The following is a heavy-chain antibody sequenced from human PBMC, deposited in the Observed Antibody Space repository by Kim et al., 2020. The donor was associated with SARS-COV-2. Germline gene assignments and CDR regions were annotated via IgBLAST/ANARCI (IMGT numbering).Heavy chain of an antibody. CDR3: ARLKKSPIPDCSSTSCSTWYYYYGMDV. CDR1: GYSFTSYW. D-gene: IGHD2-2*02. CDR2: IDPSDSYT. V-gene: IGHV5-10-1*01. J-gene: IGHJ6*02. Sequence: GESLKISCKGSGYSFTSYWISWVRQMPGKGLEWMGRIDPSDSYTNYSPSFQGHVTISADKSISTAYLQWSSLKASDTAMYYCARLKKSPIPDCSSTSCSTWYYYYGMDVWGQGTTVTVSS.